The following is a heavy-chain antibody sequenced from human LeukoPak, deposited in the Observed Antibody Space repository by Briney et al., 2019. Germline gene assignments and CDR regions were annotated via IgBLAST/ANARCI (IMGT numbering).Heavy chain of an antibody. J-gene: IGHJ6*03. Sequence: PSETLSLTCTVSGGSISSYYWSWIRQPPGKGLEWIGDIYYSGSTNYNPSLKSRVTISVDTSKNQFSLKLSSVTAADTAVYYCARSGGSCYGSSCYYYYMDVWGKGTTVTVSS. V-gene: IGHV4-59*01. CDR1: GGSISSYY. D-gene: IGHD2-15*01. CDR3: ARSGGSCYGSSCYYYYMDV. CDR2: IYYSGST.